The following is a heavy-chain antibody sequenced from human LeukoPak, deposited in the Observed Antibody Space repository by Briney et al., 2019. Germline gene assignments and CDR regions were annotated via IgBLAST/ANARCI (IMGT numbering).Heavy chain of an antibody. CDR3: ARDHRDTAMVTPDY. D-gene: IGHD5-18*01. CDR1: GFTFSSYA. V-gene: IGHV3-23*01. Sequence: GGSLRLSCAASGFTFSSYAMSWVRQAPGKGLEWVSAISGSGGSTYYADSVKGRFTISRDNSKNTLYLQMNSLRAEDTAVYYCARDHRDTAMVTPDYWGQGTLVTVSS. CDR2: ISGSGGST. J-gene: IGHJ4*02.